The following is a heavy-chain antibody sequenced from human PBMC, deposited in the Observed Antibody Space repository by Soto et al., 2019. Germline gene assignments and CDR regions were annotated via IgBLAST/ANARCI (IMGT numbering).Heavy chain of an antibody. D-gene: IGHD1-1*01. Sequence: GGPLKPPFPAPGLTFSAFAMHWVRQAPGKGLEYVSAISSNGGSTYYANSVKGRFTISRDNSKNTLYLQMNSLRAEDTAVYYCVRGEQRPRFDYWGQGT. J-gene: IGHJ4*02. V-gene: IGHV3-64*01. CDR1: GLTFSAFA. CDR3: VRGEQRPRFDY. CDR2: ISSNGGST.